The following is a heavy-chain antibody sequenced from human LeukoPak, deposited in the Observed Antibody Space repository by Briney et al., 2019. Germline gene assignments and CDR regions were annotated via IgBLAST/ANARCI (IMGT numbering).Heavy chain of an antibody. V-gene: IGHV6-1*01. Sequence: SQTLSLTCAISGDSVSSNSAAWNWIRQSPSRGLEWLGRTYYRSKWYNDYAVSVKSRITINPDTSKNQFSLQLNSVTPEDTAVYYCARDPTWESYGFLPVGEPYYFDYWGQGTLVTVSS. CDR1: GDSVSSNSAA. D-gene: IGHD5-18*01. CDR2: TYYRSKWYN. CDR3: ARDPTWESYGFLPVGEPYYFDY. J-gene: IGHJ4*02.